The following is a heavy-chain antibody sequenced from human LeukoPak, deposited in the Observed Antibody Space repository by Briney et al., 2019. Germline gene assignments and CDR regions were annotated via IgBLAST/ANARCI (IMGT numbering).Heavy chain of an antibody. CDR3: ARDQDRSESKDV. V-gene: IGHV3-21*01. Sequence: GGSLRLSCAASGFTFSSYSMNWVRQAPGKGLEWGSSISSSSSYIYYADSVKGRFTISRDNAKNSLYLQMNSLRAEDTAVYYCARDQDRSESKDVWGKGTTVTVSS. CDR2: ISSSSSYI. D-gene: IGHD2-15*01. J-gene: IGHJ6*04. CDR1: GFTFSSYS.